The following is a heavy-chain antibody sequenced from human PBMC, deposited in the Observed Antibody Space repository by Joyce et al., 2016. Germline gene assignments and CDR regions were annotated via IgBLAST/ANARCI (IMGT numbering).Heavy chain of an antibody. Sequence: EVQLVQSGAEVKKPGESLKISCKGSGYSFTSYWIGWVCQMPGKGLEWMGIISTEDSDTRYSPSFQGQVTISADKSISTAYLQWSNLKASDTAMYYCARPRAVAGQSEYWGQGTLVTVSS. J-gene: IGHJ4*02. CDR1: GYSFTSYW. V-gene: IGHV5-51*01. CDR2: ISTEDSDT. CDR3: ARPRAVAGQSEY. D-gene: IGHD6-19*01.